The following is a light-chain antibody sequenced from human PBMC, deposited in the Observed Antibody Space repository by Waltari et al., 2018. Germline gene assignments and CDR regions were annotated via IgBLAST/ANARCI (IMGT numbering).Light chain of an antibody. CDR2: GAS. CDR1: QRVSSSY. CDR3: QQYGDSPWT. V-gene: IGKV3-20*01. J-gene: IGKJ1*01. Sequence: EIVLTQSPGTLSLSPGERATLSCRASQRVSSSYLAWSKQKPGQAPRLLIYGASSRATGIPDRFSGSGSGTDFTLTISRLGPVDFAVYYCQQYGDSPWTFGQGTKVEIK.